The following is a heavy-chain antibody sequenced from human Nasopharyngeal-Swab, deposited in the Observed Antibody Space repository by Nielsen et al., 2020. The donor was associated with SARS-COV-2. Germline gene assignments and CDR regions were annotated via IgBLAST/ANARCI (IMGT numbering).Heavy chain of an antibody. CDR3: ARGWLLHAFDI. CDR2: MNPNSGNT. D-gene: IGHD6-19*01. V-gene: IGHV1-8*01. Sequence: ASVTVSCKASGYTFTSYDINWVRQATGHGLEWMGWMNPNSGNTGYAQKIQGRVTMNRNTSISTAYMELSSLRSEDTAVYYCARGWLLHAFDIWGQGTMVTVSS. J-gene: IGHJ3*02. CDR1: GYTFTSYD.